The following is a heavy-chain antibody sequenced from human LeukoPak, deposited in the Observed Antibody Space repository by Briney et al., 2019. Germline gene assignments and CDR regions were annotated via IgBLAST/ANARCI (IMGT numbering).Heavy chain of an antibody. CDR3: ARSGPRDNWNDDY. V-gene: IGHV1-69*04. Sequence: SVKVSCKASGGTFSSYAISWVRQAPGQGLEWMGRIIPILGIANYAQKFQGRVTITADKSTSTAYMELRSLSSDDTAVYYCARSGPRDNWNDDYWGQGTLVTVSS. CDR1: GGTFSSYA. J-gene: IGHJ4*02. D-gene: IGHD1-1*01. CDR2: IIPILGIA.